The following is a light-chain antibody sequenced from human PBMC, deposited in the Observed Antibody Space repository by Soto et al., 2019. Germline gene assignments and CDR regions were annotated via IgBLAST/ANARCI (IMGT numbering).Light chain of an antibody. Sequence: QSALTQPASVSGSPGQSITISCTGTSSDVGAYNYVSWYQQHPGKAPKLMIYEVSNRPSGVSNRFSGSKSGNTASLTISGLQTDDEADYYCSSYTSSSTRVFGTGTKLTVL. CDR2: EVS. CDR3: SSYTSSSTRV. J-gene: IGLJ1*01. CDR1: SSDVGAYNY. V-gene: IGLV2-14*01.